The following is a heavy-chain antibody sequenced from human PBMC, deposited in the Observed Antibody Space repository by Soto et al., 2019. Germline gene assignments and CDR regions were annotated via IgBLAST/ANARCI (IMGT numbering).Heavy chain of an antibody. Sequence: QVHLQESGPGLVKPSETLSLTCSVSGGSINNHYWSCIRQPPGKGLEWIGYVYYTGSTNYNPSLKRRVTMSVDTSKNQFSLNLTSLTAADTAIYYCARANWYSEYWGQGTLVTVSS. J-gene: IGHJ4*02. D-gene: IGHD7-27*01. CDR3: ARANWYSEY. CDR1: GGSINNHY. CDR2: VYYTGST. V-gene: IGHV4-59*11.